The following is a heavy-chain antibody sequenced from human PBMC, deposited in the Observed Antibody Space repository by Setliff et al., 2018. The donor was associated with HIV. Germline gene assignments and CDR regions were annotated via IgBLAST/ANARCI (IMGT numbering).Heavy chain of an antibody. CDR2: IIPILEKT. V-gene: IGHV1-69*10. J-gene: IGHJ5*02. Sequence: SVKVSCKASGGTFSSFAISWVRQAPGQGLEWLGGIIPILEKTNYAQKFQGRVTITADTSTNTAYMELRSLKYDDTGVYYCARDAGTGGPGRWVDPWGQGTQVTVS. D-gene: IGHD1-1*01. CDR3: ARDAGTGGPGRWVDP. CDR1: GGTFSSFA.